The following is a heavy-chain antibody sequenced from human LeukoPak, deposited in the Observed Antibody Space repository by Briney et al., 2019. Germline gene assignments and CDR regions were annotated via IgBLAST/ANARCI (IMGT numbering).Heavy chain of an antibody. J-gene: IGHJ4*02. CDR1: GYTFSSYN. CDR3: ASDRGVSTDMDY. CDR2: ISAYNGNT. V-gene: IGHV1-18*03. Sequence: GASVKVSCQATGYTFSSYNIHWVRQAPGQGLEWMGWISAYNGNTNYAQKFQGRVTMTTDTSTSTAYMELRILRSDDMAVYYCASDRGVSTDMDYWGQGTLVTVSS. D-gene: IGHD5/OR15-5a*01.